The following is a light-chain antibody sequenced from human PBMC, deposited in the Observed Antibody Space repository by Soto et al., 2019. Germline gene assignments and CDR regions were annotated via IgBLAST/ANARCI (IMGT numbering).Light chain of an antibody. CDR3: QQLDRYPFT. Sequence: DIQLTQSPSFLSASVGDRVTMTCRASLGISGYLAWYQQKPGKVPRLLIYSASSLQSWVPSRFSGSGSGTEFTLTISSLQPEDFASYYCQQLDRYPFTFGGGTKVEI. CDR2: SAS. CDR1: LGISGY. V-gene: IGKV1-9*01. J-gene: IGKJ4*01.